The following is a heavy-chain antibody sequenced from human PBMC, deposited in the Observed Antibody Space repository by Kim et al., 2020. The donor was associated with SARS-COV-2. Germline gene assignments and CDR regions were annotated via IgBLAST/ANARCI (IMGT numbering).Heavy chain of an antibody. CDR3: ARSPNRPFDI. V-gene: IGHV3-30*04. D-gene: IGHD3-9*01. CDR2: ISYDGGHK. Sequence: RQAPGKGLEWVTVISYDGGHKYYADSVKGRFTISRDNSKNTLYLQMNSLSAEDTAVYYCARSPNRPFDIWGQGTLVTVSS. J-gene: IGHJ4*02.